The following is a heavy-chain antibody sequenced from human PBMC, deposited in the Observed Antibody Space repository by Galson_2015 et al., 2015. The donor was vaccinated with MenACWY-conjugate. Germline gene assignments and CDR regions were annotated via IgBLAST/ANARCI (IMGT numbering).Heavy chain of an antibody. CDR3: VRIFYDADGYYYDS. Sequence: SLRLSCAGSGFIFSAYAMHWVRQAPGKGLEFVSTINEGGTNRFYADSVRGRFTISRDNPKNTMYLQMSSLRPEDTAIYYCVRIFYDADGYYYDSWGQGNLVTVPP. CDR1: GFIFSAYA. D-gene: IGHD3-16*01. J-gene: IGHJ4*02. V-gene: IGHV3-64D*06. CDR2: INEGGTNR.